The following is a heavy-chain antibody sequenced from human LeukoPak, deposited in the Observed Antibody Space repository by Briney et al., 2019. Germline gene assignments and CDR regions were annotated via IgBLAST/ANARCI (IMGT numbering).Heavy chain of an antibody. V-gene: IGHV1-69*05. CDR1: GGTFSSYA. D-gene: IGHD3-3*01. CDR3: ASGSFWSGYYRYYYYTDV. J-gene: IGHJ6*03. Sequence: ASVKVSCKASGGTFSSYAVSWVRQAPGQGLEWMGGIIPIFGTANSAQKFQARVRITTHESTSTAYMELRSLKSEDTGVYYCASGSFWSGYYRYYYYTDVWGKGTTVTVSS. CDR2: IIPIFGTA.